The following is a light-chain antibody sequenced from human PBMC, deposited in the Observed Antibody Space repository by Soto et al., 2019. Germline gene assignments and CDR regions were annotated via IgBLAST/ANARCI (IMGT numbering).Light chain of an antibody. CDR3: CSYAGTNLVV. J-gene: IGLJ2*01. CDR2: EGT. Sequence: QSALTQPASVSGSPGQTITISCTGTSADFGSLNLVSWYQQHPGKAPKLIIYEGTKRPPGVSNRFSVPKSGNTASLTISGLQAEDEADYHCCSYAGTNLVVFGGGTQLTV. V-gene: IGLV2-23*01. CDR1: SADFGSLNL.